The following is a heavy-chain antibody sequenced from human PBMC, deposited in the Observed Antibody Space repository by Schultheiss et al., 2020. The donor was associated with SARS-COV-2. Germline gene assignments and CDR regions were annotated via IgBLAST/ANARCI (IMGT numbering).Heavy chain of an antibody. J-gene: IGHJ6*02. CDR2: IKQDGSEK. D-gene: IGHD2-2*01. CDR1: GFTFSSYW. Sequence: SCAASGFTFSSYWMSWVRQAPGKGLEWVANIKQDGSEKYYVDSVKGRFTISRDNAKNSLYLQMNSLRAEDTAVYYCARGPEVVPAAIVPHYGMDVWGQGTTVTVSS. V-gene: IGHV3-7*01. CDR3: ARGPEVVPAAIVPHYGMDV.